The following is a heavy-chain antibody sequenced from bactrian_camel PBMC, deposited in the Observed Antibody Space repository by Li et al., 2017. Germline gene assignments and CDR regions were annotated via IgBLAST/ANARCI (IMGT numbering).Heavy chain of an antibody. CDR3: AAVSTGPCLSVIAREPRRGDFQY. V-gene: IGHV3S54*01. D-gene: IGHD3*01. CDR1: TFIYSTNC. J-gene: IGHJ4*01. CDR2: ISTGDGST. Sequence: HVQLVESGGGSVQAGGSLRLSCGASTFIYSTNCMGWFRQAPGKEREGVAAISTGDGSTYYTDSVKGRFAISQDNAKNTVYLRMNSLKPEDTAMYYCAAVSTGPCLSVIAREPRRGDFQYWGQGTQVTVS.